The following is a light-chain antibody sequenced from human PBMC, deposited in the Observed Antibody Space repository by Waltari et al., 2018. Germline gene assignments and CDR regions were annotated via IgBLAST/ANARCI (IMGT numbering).Light chain of an antibody. CDR2: PAS. CDR3: QQFYSLPYT. Sequence: DIQMTQSPSSLSASIGDRVTITCRASQGIRNSLVWYQLKPGTDPKLLLSPASTLDSGVPSRFRGSGSGTVYTLTISSLQPEDLATYSCQQFYSLPYTFGQGTRLEL. CDR1: QGIRNS. J-gene: IGKJ2*01. V-gene: IGKV1-NL1*01.